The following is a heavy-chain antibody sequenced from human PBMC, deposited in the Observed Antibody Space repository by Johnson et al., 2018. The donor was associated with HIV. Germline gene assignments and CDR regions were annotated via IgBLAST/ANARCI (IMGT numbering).Heavy chain of an antibody. J-gene: IGHJ3*02. D-gene: IGHD6-13*01. CDR3: AKGLRSSYMCAFDI. V-gene: IGHV3-9*01. Sequence: VQLVESGGGVVQPGRSLRLSCAASGFTFDDYAMHWVRQAPGKGLEWVSGISWNSGSIGYADSVKGRFTISRDNAKNSLYLQMNSLRAEDTALYYCAKGLRSSYMCAFDIWGQGTMVTVSS. CDR1: GFTFDDYA. CDR2: ISWNSGSI.